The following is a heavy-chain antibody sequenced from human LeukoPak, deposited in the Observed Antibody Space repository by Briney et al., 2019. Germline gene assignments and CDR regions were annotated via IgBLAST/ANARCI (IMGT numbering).Heavy chain of an antibody. CDR3: ARWNHDMRYFDY. Sequence: SETLSLTCTVSGGSISSSSYYWGWIRQPPGKGLEWIGSIYYSGSTYYNPSLKSRVTISVDTSKNQFSLQLNSVTPEDTAVYYCARWNHDMRYFDYWGQGTLVTVSS. D-gene: IGHD1-1*01. V-gene: IGHV4-39*07. CDR1: GGSISSSSYY. CDR2: IYYSGST. J-gene: IGHJ4*02.